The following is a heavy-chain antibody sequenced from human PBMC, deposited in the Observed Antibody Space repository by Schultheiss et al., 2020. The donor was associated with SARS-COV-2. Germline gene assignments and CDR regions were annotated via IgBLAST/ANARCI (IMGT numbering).Heavy chain of an antibody. D-gene: IGHD4-17*01. CDR1: GFTFSSYS. CDR3: ASVSDYGDYWGS. J-gene: IGHJ4*02. CDR2: ISSSSSYI. Sequence: GGSLRLSCAASGFTFSSYSMNWVRQAPGKGLEWVSSISSSSSYIYYADSVKGRFSISRDNAKNSLYLQMNSLRAEDTAVYYCASVSDYGDYWGSWGQGTLVTVSS. V-gene: IGHV3-21*01.